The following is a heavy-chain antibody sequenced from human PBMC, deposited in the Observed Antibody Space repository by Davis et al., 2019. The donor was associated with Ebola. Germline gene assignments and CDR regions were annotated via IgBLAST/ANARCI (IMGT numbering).Heavy chain of an antibody. V-gene: IGHV3-7*01. Sequence: GESLKISCAASGFIFRDYYMTWVRQAPGKGLEWVANMKGDGSLENYADSVKGRFTISRHNAKNSLYLQMNSLRAEDTAVYYCARSNEGYCSGGSCSPIKFSDCWGQGTLVTVSS. CDR1: GFIFRDYY. CDR2: MKGDGSLE. J-gene: IGHJ4*02. CDR3: ARSNEGYCSGGSCSPIKFSDC. D-gene: IGHD2-15*01.